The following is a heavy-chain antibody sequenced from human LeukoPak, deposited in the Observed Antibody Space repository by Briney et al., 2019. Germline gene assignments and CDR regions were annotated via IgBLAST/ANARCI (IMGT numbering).Heavy chain of an antibody. Sequence: GGSLRLSCAASGFTFNNYAMNWVRQAPGKGLEWVSVISGSGGSTFYADSVKGRFTISRDNAKNSLYLQMNSLRAEDTAVYYCARIGAGSSRDYWGQGTLVTVSS. J-gene: IGHJ4*02. D-gene: IGHD6-13*01. CDR1: GFTFNNYA. V-gene: IGHV3-23*01. CDR3: ARIGAGSSRDY. CDR2: ISGSGGST.